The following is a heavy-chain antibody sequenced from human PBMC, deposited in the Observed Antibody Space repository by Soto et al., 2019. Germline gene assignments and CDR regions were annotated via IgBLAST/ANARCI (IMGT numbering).Heavy chain of an antibody. J-gene: IGHJ6*02. CDR2: IYYSGST. Sequence: QVQLQESGPGLVKPSETLSLTCTVSGGSISSYYWSWIRQPPGKGLESIGYIYYSGSTNYNPSLKSRVTISVDTSKNQFSLKLSSVTAADTAVYYCARYDFYYYYGMDVWGQGTTVTVSS. D-gene: IGHD2-21*02. CDR1: GGSISSYY. V-gene: IGHV4-59*01. CDR3: ARYDFYYYYGMDV.